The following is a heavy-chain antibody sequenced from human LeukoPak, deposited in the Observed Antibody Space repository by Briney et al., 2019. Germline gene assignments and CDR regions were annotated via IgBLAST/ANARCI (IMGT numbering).Heavy chain of an antibody. CDR2: INSDGISS. CDR3: ARRAGSGTTAFDV. CDR1: GFTFSSYA. V-gene: IGHV3-64*01. D-gene: IGHD1-1*01. J-gene: IGHJ3*01. Sequence: QTGGSLRLSCAASGFTFSSYAMHWVRQAPGKGLEYVSAINSDGISSYYAYSVKGRFTISRNYSKNTLYLKMGSLRAKNRAVYYCARRAGSGTTAFDVWGQGTMVTVSS.